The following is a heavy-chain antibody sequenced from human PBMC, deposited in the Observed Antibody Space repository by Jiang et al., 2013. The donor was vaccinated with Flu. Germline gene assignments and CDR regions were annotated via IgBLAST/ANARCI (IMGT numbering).Heavy chain of an antibody. CDR1: GFTFSSYA. J-gene: IGHJ3*02. V-gene: IGHV3-30*01. D-gene: IGHD5-18*01. CDR2: ISYDGSSK. Sequence: QLLESGGGVVQPGRSLRLSCAASGFTFSSYAMHWVRQAPGKGLEWVAVISYDGSSKYYADSVKGRFTISRDNSKNTLYLQMNSLRAEDTAVYYCARDREGAQLWLFAFDIWGQGTMVTVSS. CDR3: ARDREGAQLWLFAFDI.